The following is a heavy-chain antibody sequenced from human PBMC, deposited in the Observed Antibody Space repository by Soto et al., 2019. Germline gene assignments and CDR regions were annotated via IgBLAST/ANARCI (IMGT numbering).Heavy chain of an antibody. J-gene: IGHJ6*02. CDR2: ISYDGSNK. Sequence: PGGSLRLSCAASGFTFSTYIMHWVRQAPGKGLEWVAVISYDGSNKYYADSVKGRFTISRDNSKNTLYLQMNSLRAEDTAVYYCAKDPRVAVAGTDFPTLSLLGPYYYYYYGMDVWGQGTTVTVSS. CDR1: GFTFSTYI. D-gene: IGHD6-19*01. V-gene: IGHV3-30*18. CDR3: AKDPRVAVAGTDFPTLSLLGPYYYYYYGMDV.